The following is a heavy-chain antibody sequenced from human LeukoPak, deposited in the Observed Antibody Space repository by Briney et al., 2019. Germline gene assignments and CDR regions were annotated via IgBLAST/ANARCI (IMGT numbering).Heavy chain of an antibody. CDR3: ARTVPGDGYSGSHSDY. CDR2: LLPIFGPA. D-gene: IGHD5-12*01. J-gene: IGHJ4*02. CDR1: GCTFSSYA. Sequence: SVKLFCRASGCTFSSYAIRWVRQPPGQGLEWMGGLLPIFGPANYAQKFQGRVTVNADKPTSRGYMELSSLSSEDRAVYYCARTVPGDGYSGSHSDYWGQGTLVTVTS. V-gene: IGHV1-69*06.